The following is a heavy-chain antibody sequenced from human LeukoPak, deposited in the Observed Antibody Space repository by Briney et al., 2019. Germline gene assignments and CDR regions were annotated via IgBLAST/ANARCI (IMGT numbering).Heavy chain of an antibody. CDR2: ISSSSSTI. D-gene: IGHD3-10*01. J-gene: IGHJ6*02. CDR1: GFTFSSHS. CDR3: ARDNKYYGSGSLYYYGLDV. V-gene: IGHV3-48*04. Sequence: GGSLRLSCAASGFTFSSHSMNWVRQAPGKGLEWVSYISSSSSTIYYADSAKGRFTISRDNAKNSLYLQMSSLRAEDTAVYYCARDNKYYGSGSLYYYGLDVWGQGTTVTASS.